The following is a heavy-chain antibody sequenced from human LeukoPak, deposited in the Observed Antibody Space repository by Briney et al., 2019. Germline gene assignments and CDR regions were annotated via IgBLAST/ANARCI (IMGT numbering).Heavy chain of an antibody. CDR3: ARGRSWGESGFDY. J-gene: IGHJ4*02. V-gene: IGHV6-1*01. CDR1: GDSVFNNSAA. D-gene: IGHD6-13*01. Sequence: SQTLSLTCAISGDSVFNNSAAWNWIRQSPSRGLEWLGRTYYRSKWYNDYAVSVTSRITISPDTSKNQFSLQLESVTPEDTAVYYCARGRSWGESGFDYWGQGTLVTVSS. CDR2: TYYRSKWYN.